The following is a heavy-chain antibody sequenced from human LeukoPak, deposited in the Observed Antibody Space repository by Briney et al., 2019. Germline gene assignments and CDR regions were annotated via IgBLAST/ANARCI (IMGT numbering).Heavy chain of an antibody. Sequence: GGSLRLSCAASGFTFSSYWMSWVRQAPGKGLEWVANIKQDGSEKYYVDSVKGRFTISRDNAKNSLYLQMNSLRAEDTAVYYCARVNSGKPPTYYDFLSWGQGTLVTVSS. V-gene: IGHV3-7*01. CDR2: IKQDGSEK. CDR1: GFTFSSYW. D-gene: IGHD3-3*01. J-gene: IGHJ5*02. CDR3: ARVNSGKPPTYYDFLS.